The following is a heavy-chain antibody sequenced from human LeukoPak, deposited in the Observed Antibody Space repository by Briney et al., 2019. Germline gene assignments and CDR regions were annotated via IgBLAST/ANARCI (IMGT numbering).Heavy chain of an antibody. D-gene: IGHD3-22*01. V-gene: IGHV1-69*06. Sequence: SVRVSCKASGGTFSSYAISWVRQAPGQGLEWMGGIIPIFGTANYAQKFQGRVTITADKSTSTAYMELSSLRSEDTAVYYCARGINYYDSSGYYYHGPLDYWGQGTLVTVSS. CDR3: ARGINYYDSSGYYYHGPLDY. CDR2: IIPIFGTA. J-gene: IGHJ4*02. CDR1: GGTFSSYA.